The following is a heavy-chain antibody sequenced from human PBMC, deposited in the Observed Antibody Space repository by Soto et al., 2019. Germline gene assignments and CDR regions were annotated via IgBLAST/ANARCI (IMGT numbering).Heavy chain of an antibody. CDR3: AAWAEGATEVH. J-gene: IGHJ4*02. D-gene: IGHD2-15*01. Sequence: QVQLVESGGGVVQPGRSIRLSCETSGFSFSVYGMHWVRQAPGKGLEWVAVIWYDASKQFYAASVEGRFTISRDNSKAILYLQMNSLRAEDTAVYYCAAWAEGATEVHWGPGTLVTVSS. V-gene: IGHV3-33*01. CDR2: IWYDASKQ. CDR1: GFSFSVYG.